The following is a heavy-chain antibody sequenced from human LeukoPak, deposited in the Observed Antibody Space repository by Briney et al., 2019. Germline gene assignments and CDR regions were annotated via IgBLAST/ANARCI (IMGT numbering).Heavy chain of an antibody. V-gene: IGHV3-9*01. CDR1: GFTFGDYA. CDR2: ISWNGGSI. Sequence: GGSLRLSCAASGFTFGDYAMHWVRQAPGKGLEWVAGISWNGGSIGYAGSVKGRFTISRDNAKNSMYLHMSSPRAEDTAFYYCARYCNNTSCHQGNAFDVWGQGTMVTVSS. J-gene: IGHJ3*01. D-gene: IGHD2-2*01. CDR3: ARYCNNTSCHQGNAFDV.